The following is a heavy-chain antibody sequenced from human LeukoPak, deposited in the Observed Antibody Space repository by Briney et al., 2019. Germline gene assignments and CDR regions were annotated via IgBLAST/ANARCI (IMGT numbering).Heavy chain of an antibody. V-gene: IGHV4-59*01. CDR3: ARDHVSTTRAFDI. CDR1: GGSISSYY. CDR2: IYYSGTT. J-gene: IGHJ3*02. Sequence: SETLSLTCTVSGGSISSYYWSWIRQPPGKGLEWIGNIYYSGTTNYKPSLKSRVTISVDTSKNQFSLKLSSVTAADTAVYYCARDHVSTTRAFDIWGQGTMVTVSS. D-gene: IGHD1-26*01.